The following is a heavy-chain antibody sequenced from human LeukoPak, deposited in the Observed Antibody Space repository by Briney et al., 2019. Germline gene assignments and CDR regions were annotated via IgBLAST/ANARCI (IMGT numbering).Heavy chain of an antibody. V-gene: IGHV4-59*08. J-gene: IGHJ3*02. CDR1: GASIISNY. CDR3: ARPVDSSIWYDALDI. Sequence: SETLSLTCTVSGASIISNYGTWIRQPPGKGLEWIGNIHYSGSPNYNPSLTSRVPMSLDTSKNQFSLKLSSVTAADTAVYYCARPVDSSIWYDALDIWGQGTVVTVSS. CDR2: IHYSGSP. D-gene: IGHD6-13*01.